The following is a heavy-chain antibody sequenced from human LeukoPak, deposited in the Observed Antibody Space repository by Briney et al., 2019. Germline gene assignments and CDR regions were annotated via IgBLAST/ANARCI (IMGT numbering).Heavy chain of an antibody. Sequence: SGTLSLTCAVAGGSISSNNYFWGWIRQPPGKGLEWIGIIFYRGDTFFNPSLESRVTMSVDTSKNEFSLKLYSVTATDTAVFYCARLYVQRGSREGWSIDVWGPGTLVSVAS. V-gene: IGHV4-39*01. CDR2: IFYRGDT. J-gene: IGHJ2*01. CDR1: GGSISSNNYF. CDR3: ARLYVQRGSREGWSIDV. D-gene: IGHD2-8*01.